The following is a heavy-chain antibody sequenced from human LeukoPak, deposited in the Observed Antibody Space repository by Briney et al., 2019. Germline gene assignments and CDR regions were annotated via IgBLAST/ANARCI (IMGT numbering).Heavy chain of an antibody. J-gene: IGHJ4*02. Sequence: GRSLRLSCAASGYTFSSYGMHWVRQAPGKGLEWVAVISYDGSNKCYADSVKGRFTISRDNSKNTLYLQMNSLRAEDAAVYYCARDEGTYSSGWYYGPNYWGQGTLVTVSS. V-gene: IGHV3-30*19. CDR1: GYTFSSYG. CDR3: ARDEGTYSSGWYYGPNY. CDR2: ISYDGSNK. D-gene: IGHD6-19*01.